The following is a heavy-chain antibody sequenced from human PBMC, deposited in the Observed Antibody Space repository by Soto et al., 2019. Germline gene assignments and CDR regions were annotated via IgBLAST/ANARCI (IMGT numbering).Heavy chain of an antibody. V-gene: IGHV1-18*01. Sequence: QVQLVQSGAEVKKPGASVKVSCKASGYTFIRYGISWVRQAPGQGLEWMGWISTHNGNTYYAQNFQGRVTMTSDTPTSTAYMALRSLRSDDTAFYYCVRDEISSAGLDPWGHGTLVTVSS. CDR2: ISTHNGNT. CDR3: VRDEISSAGLDP. J-gene: IGHJ5*02. CDR1: GYTFIRYG.